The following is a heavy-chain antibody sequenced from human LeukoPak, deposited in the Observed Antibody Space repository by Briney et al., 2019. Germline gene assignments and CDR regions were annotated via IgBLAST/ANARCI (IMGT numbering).Heavy chain of an antibody. Sequence: ESLKISCKGSGYSFPTYWIAWVLQMPGKGLEWMVIIYPDESNIRYSPSFQGQVTISADKSISTAYLQWSSLKASDTAMYYCARPPSRGYSSSFEYWGQGTLVTVSS. CDR1: GYSFPTYW. D-gene: IGHD2-2*03. CDR2: IYPDESNI. J-gene: IGHJ4*02. V-gene: IGHV5-51*01. CDR3: ARPPSRGYSSSFEY.